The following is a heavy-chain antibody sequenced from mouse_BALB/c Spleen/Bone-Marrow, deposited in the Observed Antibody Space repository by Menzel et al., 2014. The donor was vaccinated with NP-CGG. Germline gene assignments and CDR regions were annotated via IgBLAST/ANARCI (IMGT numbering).Heavy chain of an antibody. CDR2: IYPGDGDT. D-gene: IGHD2-1*01. Sequence: QVHVKQSGAELVRPGSSVKISCKASGYAFXSYWMNWVKQRPGQGLEWIGQIYPGDGDTNYNGKFKGKATLTADKSSSTAYMQLSSLTSEDSAVYFCARTGNLAWFAYWGQGTLVTVSA. J-gene: IGHJ3*01. CDR3: ARTGNLAWFAY. V-gene: IGHV1-80*01. CDR1: GYAFXSYW.